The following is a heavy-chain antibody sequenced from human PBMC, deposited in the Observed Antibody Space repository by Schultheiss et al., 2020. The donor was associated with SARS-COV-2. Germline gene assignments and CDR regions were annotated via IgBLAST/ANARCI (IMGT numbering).Heavy chain of an antibody. CDR2: IYYSGST. V-gene: IGHV4-31*03. CDR1: GGSISSGGYY. J-gene: IGHJ3*02. D-gene: IGHD2-2*01. Sequence: SETLSLICTVSGGSISSGGYYWSWIRQHPGKGLEWIGYIYYSGSTYYNPSLKSRVTISVDTSKNQFSLKLSSVTAADTAVYYCAREGEYCSSTSCYFGAFDIWGQGTMVTVSS. CDR3: AREGEYCSSTSCYFGAFDI.